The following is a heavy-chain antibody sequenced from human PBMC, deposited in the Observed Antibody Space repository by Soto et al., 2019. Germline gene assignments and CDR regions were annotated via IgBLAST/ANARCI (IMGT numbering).Heavy chain of an antibody. Sequence: GGSLRLSCAASGFTFSSYGMHWVRQAPGKGLEWVAVIWYDGSNKYYADSVKGRFTISRDNSKNTPYLQMNSLRAEDTAVYYCAREYCSGGSCYYFDYWGQGTLVTVSS. CDR1: GFTFSSYG. J-gene: IGHJ4*02. CDR2: IWYDGSNK. D-gene: IGHD2-15*01. V-gene: IGHV3-33*01. CDR3: AREYCSGGSCYYFDY.